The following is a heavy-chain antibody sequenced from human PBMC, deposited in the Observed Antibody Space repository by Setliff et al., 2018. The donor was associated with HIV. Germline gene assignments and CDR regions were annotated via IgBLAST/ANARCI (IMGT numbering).Heavy chain of an antibody. V-gene: IGHV3-30*02. D-gene: IGHD3-22*01. Sequence: SLRLSCAAPGFTFSSHGMHWVRQAPGKGLEWVAFIRYDISNKNYADSVKGRFSISRDNSKNTLYLQMNRLRAEDTAVYYCARGTYYYDSSGFDAFDIWGQGTLVTVSS. CDR3: ARGTYYYDSSGFDAFDI. CDR2: IRYDISNK. CDR1: GFTFSSHG. J-gene: IGHJ3*02.